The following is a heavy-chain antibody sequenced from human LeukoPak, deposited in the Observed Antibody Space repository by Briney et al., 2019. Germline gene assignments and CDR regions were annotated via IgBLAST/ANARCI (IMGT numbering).Heavy chain of an antibody. J-gene: IGHJ3*02. CDR2: IKQDGSEK. D-gene: IGHD3-22*01. Sequence: GGSLRLSRAASGFTFSSYWMSWVRQAPGKGLEWVAYIKQDGSEKYYVDSVKGRFTISRDNAKNSLYLQMNSLRAEDTAVYYCARDGWYYDSSGYPSDAFDIWGQGTMVTVSS. CDR3: ARDGWYYDSSGYPSDAFDI. CDR1: GFTFSSYW. V-gene: IGHV3-7*01.